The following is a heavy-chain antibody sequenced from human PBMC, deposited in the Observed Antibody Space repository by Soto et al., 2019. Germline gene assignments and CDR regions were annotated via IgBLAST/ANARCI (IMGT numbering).Heavy chain of an antibody. CDR3: ARGSAFDI. CDR2: IHHSGAT. J-gene: IGHJ3*02. Sequence: QGQLQESGPGLVNPSGTLSLTCAVSGASISTDNWWSWVRQPPGKGLKWIGEIHHSGATNYNTSLXRXVXSSVDKAMNQFSPTLISVPAADGAMYCGARGSAFDIWCQGTMVTVSS. D-gene: IGHD3-10*01. CDR1: GASISTDNW. V-gene: IGHV4-4*01.